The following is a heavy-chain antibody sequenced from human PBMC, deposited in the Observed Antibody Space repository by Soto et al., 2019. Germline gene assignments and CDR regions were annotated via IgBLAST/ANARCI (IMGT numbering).Heavy chain of an antibody. CDR2: ITGNGGYS. Sequence: EVQLLESGGGLVPPGGSLRLSCAGSTLTFSTYAMTWVRQAPGKGLGWVSSITGNGGYSRYAVHVKGRFTISRDNSKKTLYLQMKSMRAEETAVYYCSTGPIGAYIGAFDNWGQGTMVTVSS. D-gene: IGHD2-8*01. J-gene: IGHJ3*02. CDR1: TLTFSTYA. CDR3: STGPIGAYIGAFDN. V-gene: IGHV3-23*01.